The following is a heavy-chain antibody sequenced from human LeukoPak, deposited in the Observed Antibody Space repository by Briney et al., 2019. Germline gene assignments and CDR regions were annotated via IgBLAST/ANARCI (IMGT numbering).Heavy chain of an antibody. V-gene: IGHV1-2*02. CDR2: INPNSGGT. D-gene: IGHD5-18*01. J-gene: IGHJ4*02. Sequence: GASVKVSCKASGYTFTGYYMHWVRQAPGQGLEWMGWINPNSGGTNYAQKFQGRVTMTRDTSISTAYMELSRLRSEDTAVYFCARGRGYSTSSPSDYWGQGTLVTVSS. CDR3: ARGRGYSTSSPSDY. CDR1: GYTFTGYY.